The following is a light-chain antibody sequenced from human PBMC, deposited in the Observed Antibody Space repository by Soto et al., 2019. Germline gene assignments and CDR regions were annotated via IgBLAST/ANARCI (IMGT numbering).Light chain of an antibody. CDR2: EVT. Sequence: QSVLTQPASVSGSPGQSITISCTGTRSDVGAYNYVSWYQQHPGKAPKLMIYEVTNRPSGVSNRFSGSKSGNTASLTISGLQAEDEADYYCSSFTISNNPGWVFGGGTKLTVL. CDR1: RSDVGAYNY. J-gene: IGLJ3*02. V-gene: IGLV2-14*01. CDR3: SSFTISNNPGWV.